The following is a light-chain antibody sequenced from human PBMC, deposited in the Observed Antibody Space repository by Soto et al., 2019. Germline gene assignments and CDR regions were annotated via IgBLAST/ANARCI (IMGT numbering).Light chain of an antibody. Sequence: DIQLTQSPSFLSASVGDRVTIACRASQGISSYLAWYQQQPGKAPKLLIYAASTLQRGFPSRFSGSVSGTEFTLTISSLQPEDFATYYCQQLNSYPTFGGGTKVDIK. CDR2: AAS. CDR1: QGISSY. V-gene: IGKV1-9*01. J-gene: IGKJ4*01. CDR3: QQLNSYPT.